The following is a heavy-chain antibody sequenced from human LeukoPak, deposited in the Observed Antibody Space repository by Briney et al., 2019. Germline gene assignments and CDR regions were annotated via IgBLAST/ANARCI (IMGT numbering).Heavy chain of an antibody. CDR2: ISYSGNT. D-gene: IGHD2-21*02. CDR1: GGSISSGSYY. Sequence: SETLSLTCTVSGGSISSGSYYWGWTREPPGKGLEWVGRISYSGNTNYNPSLKSRVTMSVDTSKNLFSLRLRSVTAADTAVFYCVRHRAYCDGDCYSQYFDYWGQGTLVTVSS. J-gene: IGHJ4*02. CDR3: VRHRAYCDGDCYSQYFDY. V-gene: IGHV4-39*01.